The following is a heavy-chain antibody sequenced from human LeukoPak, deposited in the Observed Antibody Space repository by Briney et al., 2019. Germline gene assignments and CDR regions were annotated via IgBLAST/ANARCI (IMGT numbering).Heavy chain of an antibody. J-gene: IGHJ6*03. CDR2: INSDGSST. Sequence: GGSLRLSCAASGFTFSSYWMHWVRQAPGKGLVWVSRINSDGSSTSYADSVKGRFTISRDNAKNTLYLQMNSLRAEDTAVYYCARDPTTVTSRYYYYYYMDVWGKGTTVTVSS. D-gene: IGHD4-17*01. CDR3: ARDPTTVTSRYYYYYYMDV. CDR1: GFTFSSYW. V-gene: IGHV3-74*01.